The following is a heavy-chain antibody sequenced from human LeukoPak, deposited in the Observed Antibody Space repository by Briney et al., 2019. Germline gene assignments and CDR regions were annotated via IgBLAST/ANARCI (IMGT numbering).Heavy chain of an antibody. Sequence: PSETLSLTCTVSGGSISSYYWSWIRQPPGKGLEWIGCIYYSGSTNYNPSLKSRVTISVDTSKNQFSLKLSSVTAADTAVYYCARDGDGAFDIWGQGTMVTVSS. CDR1: GGSISSYY. CDR2: IYYSGST. CDR3: ARDGDGAFDI. V-gene: IGHV4-59*01. D-gene: IGHD2-21*01. J-gene: IGHJ3*02.